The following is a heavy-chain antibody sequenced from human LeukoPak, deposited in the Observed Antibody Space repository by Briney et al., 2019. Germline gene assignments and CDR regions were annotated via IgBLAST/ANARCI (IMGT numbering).Heavy chain of an antibody. Sequence: SGGSLRLSCAASGFTFSSYAMHWVRQAPGKGLEWVAVISYDGSNKYYADSVKGRFTISRDNPKNTLYLQMNSLRAEDTAVYYCARSAYCGGDCYLGDYYGMDVWGQGTTVTVSS. CDR2: ISYDGSNK. D-gene: IGHD2-21*02. CDR1: GFTFSSYA. J-gene: IGHJ6*02. V-gene: IGHV3-30-3*01. CDR3: ARSAYCGGDCYLGDYYGMDV.